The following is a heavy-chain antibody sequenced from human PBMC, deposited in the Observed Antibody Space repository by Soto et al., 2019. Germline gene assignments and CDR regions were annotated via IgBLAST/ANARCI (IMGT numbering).Heavy chain of an antibody. CDR1: GYTFTSYA. CDR3: ARGVAGPLHWFDP. Sequence: QVQLVQSGAEVKKPGASVKVSCKASGYTFTSYAMHWVRQAPGQRLEWMGWINAGNGNTKYSQKFQGRVTITRDTSASTAYMEVSSLRSEDTAVYYCARGVAGPLHWFDPWGQGTLVTVSS. J-gene: IGHJ5*02. CDR2: INAGNGNT. D-gene: IGHD6-19*01. V-gene: IGHV1-3*01.